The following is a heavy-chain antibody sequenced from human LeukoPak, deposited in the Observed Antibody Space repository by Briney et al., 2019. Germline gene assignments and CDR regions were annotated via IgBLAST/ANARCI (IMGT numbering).Heavy chain of an antibody. CDR1: GGSISSYY. CDR2: IYYSGST. J-gene: IGHJ3*02. V-gene: IGHV4-59*01. Sequence: KASETLSLTCTVSGGSISSYYWSWIRQPPGKGLEWIGYIYYSGSTNYNPSLKSRVTISVDTSKNQLSLKLSSVTAADTAVYYCARDHLWYSSGWYERAFDIWGQGTMVTVSS. CDR3: ARDHLWYSSGWYERAFDI. D-gene: IGHD6-19*01.